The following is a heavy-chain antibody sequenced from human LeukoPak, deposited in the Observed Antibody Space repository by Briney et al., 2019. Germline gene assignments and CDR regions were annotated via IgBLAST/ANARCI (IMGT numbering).Heavy chain of an antibody. J-gene: IGHJ4*02. CDR1: GGSISSGNW. Sequence: SETLSLACVVSGGSISSGNWWSWVRQPPGKGLEWIGEIYHSGSTSYNPSVKSRVTMSVDRSKNQFSLKLNSVTAADTAVYYCARDEEHSSSRFDFWGQGILVTVSS. CDR3: ARDEEHSSSRFDF. D-gene: IGHD6-13*01. V-gene: IGHV4-4*02. CDR2: IYHSGST.